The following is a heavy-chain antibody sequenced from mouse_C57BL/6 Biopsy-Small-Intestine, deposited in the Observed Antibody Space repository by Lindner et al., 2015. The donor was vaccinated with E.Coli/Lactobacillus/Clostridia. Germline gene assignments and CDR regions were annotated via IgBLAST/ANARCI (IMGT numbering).Heavy chain of an antibody. V-gene: IGHV14-4*01. CDR1: GFNIKDDY. J-gene: IGHJ2*01. D-gene: IGHD3-2*02. Sequence: VQLQESGAELVRPGPQSSCPDTASGFNIKDDYMHWVKQRPEQGLEWIGWIDPENGDTEYASKFQGKATITADTSSNTAYLQLSSLTSEDTAVYYCTRGTAQATFPLDYWGPRHHSHSLL. CDR3: TRGTAQATFPLDY. CDR2: IDPENGDT.